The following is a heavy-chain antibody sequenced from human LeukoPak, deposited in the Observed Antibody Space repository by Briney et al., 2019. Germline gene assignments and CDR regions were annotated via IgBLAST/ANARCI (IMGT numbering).Heavy chain of an antibody. Sequence: SETLSLTCAVSGYSISSGYYWGWIRQPPGKGLEWIGSIYHSGSTYYNPSLKSRVTISVDTSKNQFSLKLSSVTAADTAVYYCARRHVLRFLEWLLPDWGQGTLVTVSS. CDR2: IYHSGST. J-gene: IGHJ4*02. CDR3: ARRHVLRFLEWLLPD. D-gene: IGHD3-3*01. V-gene: IGHV4-38-2*01. CDR1: GYSISSGYY.